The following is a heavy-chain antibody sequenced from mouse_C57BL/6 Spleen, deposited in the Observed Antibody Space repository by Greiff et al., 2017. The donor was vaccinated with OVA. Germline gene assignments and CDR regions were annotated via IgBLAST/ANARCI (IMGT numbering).Heavy chain of an antibody. Sequence: EVQLVESGGGLVKPGGSLKLSCAASGFTFSSYAMSWVRQTPEKRLEWVATISDGGSYTYYSDNVKGRFTISRDTAKNNLYLQMSHLKSEDTAMYYCARNSYYGLGFDYWGQSTTLTVSS. CDR1: GFTFSSYA. CDR2: ISDGGSYT. J-gene: IGHJ2*01. CDR3: ARNSYYGLGFDY. D-gene: IGHD2-12*01. V-gene: IGHV5-4*01.